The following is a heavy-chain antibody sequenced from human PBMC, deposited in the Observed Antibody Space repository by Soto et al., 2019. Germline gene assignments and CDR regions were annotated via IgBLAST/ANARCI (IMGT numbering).Heavy chain of an antibody. CDR1: GDSISSGGCY. D-gene: IGHD4-17*01. V-gene: IGHV4-31*03. CDR2: ICYSGST. Sequence: QVQLQESDPGLVKPSQTLSLTCTVSGDSISSGGCYWNWIRQHPGKGLEWIGYICYSGSTYYNPSLKGRITVAVDTSKKQFSLKLSSVTAADTAVYYCARDEYGGNSGFDYWGQGTLVTVSS. CDR3: ARDEYGGNSGFDY. J-gene: IGHJ4*02.